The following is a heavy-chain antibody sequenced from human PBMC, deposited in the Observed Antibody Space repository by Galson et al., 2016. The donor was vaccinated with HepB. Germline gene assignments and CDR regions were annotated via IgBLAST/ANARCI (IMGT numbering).Heavy chain of an antibody. D-gene: IGHD6-13*01. CDR1: GYTFTNYG. J-gene: IGHJ6*02. CDR3: ARVSSTWKYYYNDMDV. Sequence: SVKVSCKASGYTFTNYGVSWVRQAPGQGLEWMGWINTYNGNTNYVQKFQGRVTLTRDSSTNTAYMELRSLRSDDTAVYFCARVSSTWKYYYNDMDVWGQGTTVTVSS. V-gene: IGHV1-18*04. CDR2: INTYNGNT.